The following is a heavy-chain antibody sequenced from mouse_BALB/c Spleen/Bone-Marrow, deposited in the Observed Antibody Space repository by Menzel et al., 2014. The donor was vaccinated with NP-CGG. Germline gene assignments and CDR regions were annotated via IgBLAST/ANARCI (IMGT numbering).Heavy chain of an antibody. Sequence: EVQLVESGGGLVQPGGSMKLSCVASGFTFSNYWMNWVRQSPEKGLEWVAEIRLKSNNYATHYAESVNGRFTISRDDSKSSVYLQMNNLRAEDTGIYYFTTSSVLLRFAYWGQGTLVTVSA. V-gene: IGHV6-6*02. CDR3: TTSSVLLRFAY. CDR1: GFTFSNYW. CDR2: IRLKSNNYAT. J-gene: IGHJ3*01. D-gene: IGHD1-1*01.